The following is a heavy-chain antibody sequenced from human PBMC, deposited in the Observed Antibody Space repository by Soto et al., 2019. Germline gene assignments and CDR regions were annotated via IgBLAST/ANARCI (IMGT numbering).Heavy chain of an antibody. CDR2: IFYSGST. J-gene: IGHJ6*02. Sequence: QVQLQVSGPGLVKPSETLSLTCTVSGGSISSYYWSWIRQPPGKGLEWIGYIFYSGSTNYNPSLKSRVTISVDTSKNQFYLKLSSVTAADTAVYYCAKSRPNYYYYYGMDVWGQGTTVTVSS. CDR1: GGSISSYY. V-gene: IGHV4-59*01. CDR3: AKSRPNYYYYYGMDV.